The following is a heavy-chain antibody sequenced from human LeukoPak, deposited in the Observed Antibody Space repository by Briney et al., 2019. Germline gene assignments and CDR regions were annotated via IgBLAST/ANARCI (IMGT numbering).Heavy chain of an antibody. Sequence: PSETLSLTCTVSVGSIISTDFYWGWIRQPPGKRLEWVGVIYFSRYTYYNPSLKSRLTISLDTSKNQFSLKLTSVTAADTAVYFCARGLWFGKEWGQGTLVTVST. D-gene: IGHD3-10*01. V-gene: IGHV4-39*07. CDR1: VGSIISTDFY. J-gene: IGHJ4*02. CDR3: ARGLWFGKE. CDR2: IYFSRYT.